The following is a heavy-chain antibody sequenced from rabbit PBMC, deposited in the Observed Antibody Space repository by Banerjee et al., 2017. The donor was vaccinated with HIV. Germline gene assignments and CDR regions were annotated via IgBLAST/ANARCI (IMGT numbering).Heavy chain of an antibody. CDR2: IAGSSSGFT. CDR3: ARDSGTSFSTYGMDL. V-gene: IGHV1S45*01. D-gene: IGHD8-1*01. J-gene: IGHJ6*01. CDR1: GFSFSSSYY. Sequence: QEQLEESGGDLVKPEGSLTLTCTASGFSFSSSYYMYWVRQAPGKGLEWISCIAGSSSGFTYSATWAKGRFTISKTSSTTVTLQMTSLTVADTATYFCARDSGTSFSTYGMDLWGPGTLVTVS.